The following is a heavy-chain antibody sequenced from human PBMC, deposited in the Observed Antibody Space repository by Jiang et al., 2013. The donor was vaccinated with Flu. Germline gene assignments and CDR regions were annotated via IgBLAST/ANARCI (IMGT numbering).Heavy chain of an antibody. CDR2: IYYSGST. V-gene: IGHV4-31*03. CDR1: GGSISSGGYY. D-gene: IGHD5-12*01. J-gene: IGHJ4*02. CDR3: ARGTGEWLRPYYFDY. Sequence: PGLVKSSQTLSLTCTVSGGSISSGGYYWSWIRQHPGKGLEWIGNIYYSGSTEYNPSLKSRVTISVDTSKNQFSLKLSSVTAADTAVYYCARGTGEWLRPYYFDYWGQGTLVTVSS.